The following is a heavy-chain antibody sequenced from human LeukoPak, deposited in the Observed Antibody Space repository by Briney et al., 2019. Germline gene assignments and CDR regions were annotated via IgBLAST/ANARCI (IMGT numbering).Heavy chain of an antibody. CDR2: INPSGGST. V-gene: IGHV1-46*01. CDR3: ARVAERITIFGVDTRAYLAFDI. CDR1: GYTFTSYY. D-gene: IGHD3-3*01. J-gene: IGHJ3*02. Sequence: GASVKVSCKASGYTFTSYYMHWVRQAPGQGLEWMGIINPSGGSTSYAQKFQGRVTMTRDMSTSTVYMELSSLRSEDTAVYYCARVAERITIFGVDTRAYLAFDIWGQGTMVTVSS.